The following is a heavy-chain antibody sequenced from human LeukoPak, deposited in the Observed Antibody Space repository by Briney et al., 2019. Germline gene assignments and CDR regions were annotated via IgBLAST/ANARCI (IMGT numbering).Heavy chain of an antibody. Sequence: SVKVSCKASGGTFSSYAISWVRQAPGQGLEWMGGIIPIFGTANYAQHFQGRVTITTDEATTTAYLELSNLRSDDTAVYYCAGLGYSGYGPRSRFDNWGQGTLITVST. J-gene: IGHJ4*02. D-gene: IGHD5-12*01. CDR1: GGTFSSYA. CDR2: IIPIFGTA. V-gene: IGHV1-69*05. CDR3: AGLGYSGYGPRSRFDN.